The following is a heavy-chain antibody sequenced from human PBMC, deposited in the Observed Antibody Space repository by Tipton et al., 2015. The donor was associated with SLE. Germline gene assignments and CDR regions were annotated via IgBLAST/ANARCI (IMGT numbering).Heavy chain of an antibody. J-gene: IGHJ4*02. CDR1: GFTFSSYW. Sequence: SLRLSCAASGFTFSSYWMNWVRQAPGRGLEWVAVIKQDGSEKFYVDSLEGRFSISRDNANNLLYLQLNSLRVDDTAFYYCAGGSGWLIEYWGQGTLVTVSS. CDR2: IKQDGSEK. D-gene: IGHD6-19*01. CDR3: AGGSGWLIEY. V-gene: IGHV3-7*01.